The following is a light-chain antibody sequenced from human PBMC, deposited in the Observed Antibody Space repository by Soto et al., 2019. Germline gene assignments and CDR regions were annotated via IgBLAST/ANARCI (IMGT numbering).Light chain of an antibody. J-gene: IGKJ4*01. CDR2: WAS. CDR3: QQYFSAPLP. V-gene: IGKV4-1*01. Sequence: DIVMTQSPDSLAVSLGERATINCKSSQSILSSSNNKNYLAWYQQRPGQPPKLLIYWASTRQSGVPDRISGSGSGADFTLTISSLQAEDVAVYYCQQYFSAPLPFGGGTKVEIK. CDR1: QSILSSSNNKNY.